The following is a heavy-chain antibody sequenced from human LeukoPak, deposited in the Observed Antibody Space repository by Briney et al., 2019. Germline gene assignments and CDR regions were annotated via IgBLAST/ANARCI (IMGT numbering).Heavy chain of an antibody. D-gene: IGHD1-1*01. Sequence: SETLSLTCTVSGGSISSYYWSWIRQPAGKGLEWIGRSYTSGSTDYNPSLKGRVTMSVDTSKNQFSLKLSSVTAADTAVYYCASQLRYYYGMDVWGQGTTVTVSS. J-gene: IGHJ6*02. CDR2: SYTSGST. CDR3: ASQLRYYYGMDV. V-gene: IGHV4-4*07. CDR1: GGSISSYY.